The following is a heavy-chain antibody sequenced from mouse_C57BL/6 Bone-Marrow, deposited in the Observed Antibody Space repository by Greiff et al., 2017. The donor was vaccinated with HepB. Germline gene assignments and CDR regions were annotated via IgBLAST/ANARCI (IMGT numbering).Heavy chain of an antibody. CDR3: ARSGVTTVPFAMDY. Sequence: EVQLQQSGPELVKPGASVKMSCKASGYTFTDYNMHWVKQSHGKSLEWIGYINPNNGGTSYNQKFKGKATLTVNKSSSTAYMELRSLTSEDSAVYYCARSGVTTVPFAMDYWGQGTSVTVSS. CDR1: GYTFTDYN. CDR2: INPNNGGT. V-gene: IGHV1-22*01. J-gene: IGHJ4*01. D-gene: IGHD1-1*01.